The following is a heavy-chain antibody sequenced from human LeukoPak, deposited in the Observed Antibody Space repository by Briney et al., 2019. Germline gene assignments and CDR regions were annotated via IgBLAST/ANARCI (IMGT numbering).Heavy chain of an antibody. CDR1: GGSISSSSYY. CDR3: ARDESGYCSSTSCLGDY. CDR2: IYYSGST. J-gene: IGHJ4*02. D-gene: IGHD2-2*01. V-gene: IGHV4-39*07. Sequence: PSETLSLTCTVSGGSISSSSYYWGWIRQPPGKGLEWIGNIYYSGSTYYNPSLKSRVTLSVDTSKNQFSLRLSSVTAADTAVYYCARDESGYCSSTSCLGDYWGQGTLVTVSS.